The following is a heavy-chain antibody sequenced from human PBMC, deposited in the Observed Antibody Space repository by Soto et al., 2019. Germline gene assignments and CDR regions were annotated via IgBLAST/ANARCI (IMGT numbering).Heavy chain of an antibody. CDR2: ISASGGNT. Sequence: GGSLRLSCAASRFTFSSYAMSWVRQAPGKGLEWVSAISASGGNTYYADSVKGRFTISKDNSKNTLYLQMNSLRAEDTAVYYCAKGTESYYYYMDVWGKGTTVTVSS. J-gene: IGHJ6*03. CDR1: RFTFSSYA. CDR3: AKGTESYYYYMDV. V-gene: IGHV3-23*01.